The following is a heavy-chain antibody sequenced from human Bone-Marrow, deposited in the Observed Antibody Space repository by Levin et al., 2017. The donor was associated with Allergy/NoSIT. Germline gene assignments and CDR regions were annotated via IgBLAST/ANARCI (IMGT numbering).Heavy chain of an antibody. V-gene: IGHV4-30-2*01. J-gene: IGHJ4*02. CDR2: IHHSGST. CDR3: ARQDSESYYFDY. Sequence: SETLSLTCGVSGGSISSGTYSWTWIRQPPGEGLEWIGYIHHSGSTYYNPSLRSRLTMSGDKSKNQFSLRLTSVTAADTAVYFCARQDSESYYFDYWGQGILVTVSS. CDR1: GGSISSGTYS. D-gene: IGHD2-21*01.